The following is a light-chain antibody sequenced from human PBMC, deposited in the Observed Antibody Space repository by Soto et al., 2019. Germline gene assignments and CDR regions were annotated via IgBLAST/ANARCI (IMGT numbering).Light chain of an antibody. CDR3: QQDNNWPLA. Sequence: IVLTQSPATLSVSPGERATLSCRASQSVSSNLAWYQQKPGQAPRLLISGASTRDTGVPARFSGSGSGTEVTLSLTGLQTEDFAVYCCQQDNNWPLAFGPRTRLEIK. CDR1: QSVSSN. V-gene: IGKV3D-15*01. CDR2: GAS. J-gene: IGKJ5*01.